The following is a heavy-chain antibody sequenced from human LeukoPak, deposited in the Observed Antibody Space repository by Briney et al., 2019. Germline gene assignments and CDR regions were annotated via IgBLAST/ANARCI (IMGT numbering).Heavy chain of an antibody. J-gene: IGHJ3*02. CDR1: GFTFSSYS. D-gene: IGHD6-19*01. CDR3: ARGRGAVAGAFDI. CDR2: ISSSSSTI. V-gene: IGHV3-48*01. Sequence: GGSLRLSCAASGFTFSSYSMNWVRQAPGKGLEWVSYISSSSSTIYYADSVKGRFTISRDNAKNSLYLQMNSLRAEDTAVYYCARGRGAVAGAFDIWGQGTMVTVSS.